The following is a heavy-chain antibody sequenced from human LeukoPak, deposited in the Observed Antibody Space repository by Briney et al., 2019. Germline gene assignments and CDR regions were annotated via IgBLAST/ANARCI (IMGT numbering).Heavy chain of an antibody. CDR1: GYTFTGYY. V-gene: IGHV1-2*02. Sequence: GASVKVSCKASGYTFTGYYMHWVRQAPGQGLEWMGWINPNSGGTNYAQKFQGRVTMTRDTSISTAYMELSRLRSDDTAVYYCARDRIVVVPAAIRFHWFDPWGQGTLVTVSS. J-gene: IGHJ5*02. CDR2: INPNSGGT. CDR3: ARDRIVVVPAAIRFHWFDP. D-gene: IGHD2-2*01.